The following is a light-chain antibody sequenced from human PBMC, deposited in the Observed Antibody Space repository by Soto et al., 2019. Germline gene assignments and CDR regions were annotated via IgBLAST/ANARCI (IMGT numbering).Light chain of an antibody. J-gene: IGKJ5*01. CDR2: GAS. CDR1: QSVAND. V-gene: IGKV3-15*01. CDR3: QQYNKWPQT. Sequence: EIVMTQSPATLSVSPGERATLSCRASQSVANDLAWYQHKPGQARRLLTHGASTRATGIPARFSGVGSGTEFTLTISSLQSEDFAVYYCQQYNKWPQTFGQGTRLEI.